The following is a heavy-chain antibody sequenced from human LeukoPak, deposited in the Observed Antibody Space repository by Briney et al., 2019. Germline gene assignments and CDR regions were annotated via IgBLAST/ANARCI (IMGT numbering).Heavy chain of an antibody. CDR1: GFTFSRHG. D-gene: IGHD2-15*01. Sequence: PGGSLRLSCAASGFTFSRHGMHWVRQAPGKGLEGVAVIWYDGSDKYYADSVKGRFTISRDNAKNTLYLQMNSLRAEDTAVYYCARCRGSSCYDYWGQGTLVTVSS. J-gene: IGHJ4*02. CDR2: IWYDGSDK. V-gene: IGHV3-33*01. CDR3: ARCRGSSCYDY.